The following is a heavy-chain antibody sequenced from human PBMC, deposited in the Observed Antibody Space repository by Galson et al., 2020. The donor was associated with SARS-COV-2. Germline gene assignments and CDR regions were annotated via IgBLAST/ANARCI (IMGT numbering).Heavy chain of an antibody. CDR3: ARKSGYDSSRHFDY. Sequence: ASETLSLTCTVSAASVISEVYYWAWIRQASGRGLEWIGSIASGGTSYYNPSLKSRVTMSVGTSKNQFSLRLRSVTAADTAVYFCARKSGYDSSRHFDYWGPGTLVTVSS. CDR1: AASVISEVYY. CDR2: IASGGTS. D-gene: IGHD3-16*01. J-gene: IGHJ4*02. V-gene: IGHV4-39*01.